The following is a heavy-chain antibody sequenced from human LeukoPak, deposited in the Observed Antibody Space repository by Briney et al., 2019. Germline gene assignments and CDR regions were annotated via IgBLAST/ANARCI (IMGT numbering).Heavy chain of an antibody. V-gene: IGHV3-48*01. CDR3: ARDLKVDIVAYAIDY. J-gene: IGHJ4*02. D-gene: IGHD5-12*01. Sequence: GGSLRLSCAASGFTFTSYSMSWVRQAPGKGLEWISYIGSSSSTIYYADSVKGRFTISRDNAKNSLYLQMNSLRAEDTAVYYCARDLKVDIVAYAIDYWGQGTLVTVSS. CDR2: IGSSSSTI. CDR1: GFTFTSYS.